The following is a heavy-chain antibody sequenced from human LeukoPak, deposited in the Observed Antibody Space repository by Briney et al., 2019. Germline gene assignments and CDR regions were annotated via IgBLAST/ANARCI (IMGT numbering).Heavy chain of an antibody. J-gene: IGHJ4*02. D-gene: IGHD3-9*01. CDR2: IWYDEINL. V-gene: IGHV3-30*02. Sequence: GGSLRLSCAAAGFIVSGYGMRWVRQAPGKGREWVAFIWYDEINLYYIDSVQGRFTLSRDNSNTTLHLQMNSLRAEDTAVYHCAYFHVTSRSFDSHWGQGTLVIVSS. CDR1: GFIVSGYG. CDR3: AYFHVTSRSFDSH.